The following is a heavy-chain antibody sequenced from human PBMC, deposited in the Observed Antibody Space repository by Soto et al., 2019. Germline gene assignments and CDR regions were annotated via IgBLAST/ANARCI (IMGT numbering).Heavy chain of an antibody. CDR1: GFTFTSYG. V-gene: IGHV3-23*01. Sequence: EVQLLESGGDLVQPGESLRLSCAASGFTFTSYGMSWVRQAPGKGLEWVSGISISGDNTYYADSVKGRFTISRNNSKNKLYLQMNSLKAEDTAVYYCAKYRLSKHTWGQGTLVIVSS. CDR2: ISISGDNT. D-gene: IGHD3-16*02. J-gene: IGHJ5*02. CDR3: AKYRLSKHT.